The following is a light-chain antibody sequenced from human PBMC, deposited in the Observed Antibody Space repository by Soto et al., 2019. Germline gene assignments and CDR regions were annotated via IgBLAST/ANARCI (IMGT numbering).Light chain of an antibody. V-gene: IGLV2-8*01. CDR1: SVDINY. Sequence: QSVLTQPPSASGSRGQSVTISCTGTSVDINYVSWFQQHPGKAPKLIICEVTKWPSGVPDRFSGSKSGNTASLTVSGLQDDDEADYYCSSYAGRDIWVFGGGTKLTVL. J-gene: IGLJ3*02. CDR2: EVT. CDR3: SSYAGRDIWV.